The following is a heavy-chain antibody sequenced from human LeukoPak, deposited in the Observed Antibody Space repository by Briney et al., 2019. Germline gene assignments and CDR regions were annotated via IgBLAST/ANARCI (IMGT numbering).Heavy chain of an antibody. D-gene: IGHD1-14*01. CDR2: IWYDGSQR. Sequence: GGSLRLSCVASGFIFSTYGLHWVRQSPGRGLEWVAVIWYDGSQRYYADSVKGRFTFSRDDSQNTIYLQMDSLRAEDTAVYYCATSSPRNYFDHWGQGTLVTVSS. CDR3: ATSSPRNYFDH. J-gene: IGHJ4*02. V-gene: IGHV3-33*01. CDR1: GFIFSTYG.